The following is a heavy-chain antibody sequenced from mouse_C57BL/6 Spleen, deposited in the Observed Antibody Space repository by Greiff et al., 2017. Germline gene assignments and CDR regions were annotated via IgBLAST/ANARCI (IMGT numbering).Heavy chain of an antibody. CDR1: GYTFTSYW. Sequence: QVQLQQSGAELVRPGSSVKLSCKASGYTFTSYWMDWVKQRPGQGLEWIGNIYPSDSETPYNQKFKDKATLTVDKSSSTAYMQLSSLTSEDSAVYYCARAYSNFPLAYWGQGTLVTVSA. CDR2: IYPSDSET. CDR3: ARAYSNFPLAY. V-gene: IGHV1-61*01. D-gene: IGHD2-5*01. J-gene: IGHJ3*01.